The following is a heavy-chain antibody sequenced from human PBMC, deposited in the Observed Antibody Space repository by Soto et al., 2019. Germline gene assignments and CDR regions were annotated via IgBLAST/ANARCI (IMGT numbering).Heavy chain of an antibody. CDR2: IWYDGSNK. V-gene: IGHV3-33*01. J-gene: IGHJ3*02. Sequence: GGSLRLSCAASGFTFSSYGMHWVRQAPGKGLEWVAVIWYDGSNKYYADSVKGRFTISRDNSKNTLYLQMNSLRAEDTAVYYCASGIVGATGAFDIWGQGTMVTVSS. CDR3: ASGIVGATGAFDI. D-gene: IGHD1-26*01. CDR1: GFTFSSYG.